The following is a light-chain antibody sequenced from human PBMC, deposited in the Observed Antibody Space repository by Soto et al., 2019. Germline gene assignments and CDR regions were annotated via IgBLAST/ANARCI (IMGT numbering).Light chain of an antibody. CDR3: QHYDGPPFT. CDR2: GVS. Sequence: EIVLTQSPGTLSLSPGERATLSYRASQSVNSRFLAWYQQKPGQAPSLLIYGVSSRATGIPDRFSGSGSGTDFTLIISRLEPEDFAVYYCQHYDGPPFTFGPGTKVDIK. V-gene: IGKV3-20*01. J-gene: IGKJ3*01. CDR1: QSVNSRF.